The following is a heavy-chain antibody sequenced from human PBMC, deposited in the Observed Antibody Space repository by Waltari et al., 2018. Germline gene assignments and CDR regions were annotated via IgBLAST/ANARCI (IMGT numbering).Heavy chain of an antibody. Sequence: QVQLQQSGPGLVKPSPTLSLTCAISGDRVSSHSAAWHWLRQSPSRRLEWLGRTYYRSKWYNDYAVSVKSRITINPDTSKNQFSLQLNSVTPEDTAVYYCARLEDGDGGADYWGQGTLVTVSS. CDR1: GDRVSSHSAA. D-gene: IGHD3-16*01. CDR3: ARLEDGDGGADY. J-gene: IGHJ4*02. CDR2: TYYRSKWYN. V-gene: IGHV6-1*01.